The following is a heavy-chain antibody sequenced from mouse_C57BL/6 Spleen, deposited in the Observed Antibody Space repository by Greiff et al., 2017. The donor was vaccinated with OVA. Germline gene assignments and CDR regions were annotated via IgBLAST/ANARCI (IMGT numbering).Heavy chain of an antibody. CDR1: GFSLTSYG. D-gene: IGHD4-1*01. J-gene: IGHJ4*01. CDR3: AKTGTWAMDY. V-gene: IGHV2-4*01. CDR2: IWSGGST. Sequence: VKLVESGPGLVQPSQSLSITCTVSGFSLTSYGVHWVRQPPGKGLEWLGVIWSGGSTDYNAAFISRLSISKDNSKSQVFFKMNSLQADDTAIYYCAKTGTWAMDYWGQGTSVTVSS.